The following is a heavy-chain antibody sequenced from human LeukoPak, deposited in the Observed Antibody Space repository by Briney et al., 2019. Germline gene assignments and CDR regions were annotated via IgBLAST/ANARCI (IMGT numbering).Heavy chain of an antibody. Sequence: TGGSLRLSCAASGFTFSNYNMNWVRQPPGKGLQWVSYISSSSNIIYYADSVKGRFTISRDNAKNSLFLQMNSLRAEDTAVYLCARDFAREFTIDYWGQGTLVTVSS. J-gene: IGHJ4*02. CDR2: ISSSSNII. CDR3: ARDFAREFTIDY. V-gene: IGHV3-48*01. D-gene: IGHD3-10*01. CDR1: GFTFSNYN.